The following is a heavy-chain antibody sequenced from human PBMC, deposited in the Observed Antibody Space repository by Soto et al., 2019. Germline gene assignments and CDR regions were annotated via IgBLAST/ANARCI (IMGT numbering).Heavy chain of an antibody. J-gene: IGHJ5*02. CDR3: AKDHYDFWNKWFDP. CDR2: ISGIGGST. Sequence: VASPAISCAASGFTFSSYAMSWVRQAPGQGLEWVSAISGIGGSTYYADSVKGRFTISRDNSKNTLYLQMNSLRAEDTAVYYCAKDHYDFWNKWFDPWGQGTLVTVSS. CDR1: GFTFSSYA. D-gene: IGHD3-3*01. V-gene: IGHV3-23*01.